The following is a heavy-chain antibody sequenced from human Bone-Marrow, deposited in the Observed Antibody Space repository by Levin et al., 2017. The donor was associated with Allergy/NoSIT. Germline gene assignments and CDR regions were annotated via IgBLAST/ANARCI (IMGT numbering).Heavy chain of an antibody. Sequence: SETLSLTCAVSGGSSRGSNCWSWVRQPPGKGLEWIGEICHSGSTTYTPSLNSRVTMSIDKSSNRFSLRLTSVTAADTAVYYCARAIVAPGYSYYYYMDVWGKGTTVTVSS. CDR3: ARAIVAPGYSYYYYMDV. D-gene: IGHD2-15*01. CDR2: ICHSGST. J-gene: IGHJ6*03. V-gene: IGHV4-4*02. CDR1: GGSSRGSNC.